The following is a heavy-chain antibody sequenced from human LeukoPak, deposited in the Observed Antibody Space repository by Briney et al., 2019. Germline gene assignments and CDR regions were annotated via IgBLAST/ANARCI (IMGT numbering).Heavy chain of an antibody. V-gene: IGHV4-59*08. CDR1: GGSIRSYY. CDR2: VYYSGST. D-gene: IGHD3-16*01. CDR3: ARHFTGPGTYTPYFGMDV. Sequence: SETLSLTCTVSGGSIRSYYCSWIRQPPGKGLEWVGYVYYSGSTSYNPSLKSRVTISVDASKDQFSLKLSSVTAADTAVYYCARHFTGPGTYTPYFGMDVWGQGTTVTVSS. J-gene: IGHJ6*02.